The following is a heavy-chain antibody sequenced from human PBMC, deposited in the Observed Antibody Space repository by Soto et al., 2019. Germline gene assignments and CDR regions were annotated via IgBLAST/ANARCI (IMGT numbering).Heavy chain of an antibody. Sequence: QVQLVQSGAEVKKPGSSVKVSCKASGGTFSSYAISWVRQAPGQGLEWMGGIIPISGTANYAQKFQGRFTITADESTSTAYTELISLRSEDTAVYYCARSQGSSTSLEIYYYYYYGMEVWGQGTTVTVSS. CDR3: ARSQGSSTSLEIYYYYYYGMEV. V-gene: IGHV1-69*01. CDR1: GGTFSSYA. CDR2: IIPISGTA. D-gene: IGHD2-2*01. J-gene: IGHJ6*02.